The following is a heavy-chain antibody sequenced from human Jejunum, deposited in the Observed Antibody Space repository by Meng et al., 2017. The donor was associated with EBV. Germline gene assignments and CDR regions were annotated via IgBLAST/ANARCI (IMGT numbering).Heavy chain of an antibody. Sequence: VQRVGARGALVQPGGSLRLSCAASGFTFSSYWMHWVRQAPGQGLVWVSRTNEDGRITNYADSVKGRFTISRDNTKNTLYLQMNSLRAEDTAVYFCSRDLAGSDDDWGQGTLVTVSS. V-gene: IGHV3-74*01. J-gene: IGHJ4*02. D-gene: IGHD6-25*01. CDR2: TNEDGRIT. CDR3: SRDLAGSDDD. CDR1: GFTFSSYW.